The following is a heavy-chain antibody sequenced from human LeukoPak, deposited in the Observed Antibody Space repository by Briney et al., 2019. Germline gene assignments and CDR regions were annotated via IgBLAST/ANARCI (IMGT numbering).Heavy chain of an antibody. CDR2: ISSSSGYI. J-gene: IGHJ6*03. D-gene: IGHD2-15*01. CDR3: AREGWYCSGGSCYSAHYMDV. Sequence: GGSLRLSCAASGFTFSSYSMNWVRQAPGKGLEWVSSISSSSGYIYYADSVKGRFTISRDNAKNSLYLQMNSLRAEDTAVYYCAREGWYCSGGSCYSAHYMDVWGKGTTVTVSS. V-gene: IGHV3-21*01. CDR1: GFTFSSYS.